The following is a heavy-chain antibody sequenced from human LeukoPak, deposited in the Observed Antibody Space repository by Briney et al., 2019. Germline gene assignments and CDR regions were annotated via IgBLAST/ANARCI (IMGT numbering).Heavy chain of an antibody. J-gene: IGHJ4*02. CDR1: GASISNYN. V-gene: IGHV4-4*07. D-gene: IGHD3-22*01. CDR3: ARGGGYYYYDTALDY. CDR2: IYPSGST. Sequence: SETLSLTCSASGASISNYNWSWIRQPAGKGLEWIGRIYPSGSTNYNPSLKSRVTMSVDTSKNQFSLKLNSVTAADTAVYYCARGGGYYYYDTALDYWGQGTLVTVSS.